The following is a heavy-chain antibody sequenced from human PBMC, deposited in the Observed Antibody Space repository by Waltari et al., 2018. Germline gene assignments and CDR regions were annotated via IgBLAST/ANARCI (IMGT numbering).Heavy chain of an antibody. CDR1: GGSFSGYY. CDR2: INHSGST. D-gene: IGHD3-10*01. V-gene: IGHV4-34*01. CDR3: ARGRLLWFGELLDY. J-gene: IGHJ4*02. Sequence: QVQLQQWGAGLLKPSETLSLTCAVYGGSFSGYYWSWIRQPPGKGLEWIGKINHSGSTNYNPSLKSRVTISVDTSKNQFSLKLSSVTAADTAVYYCARGRLLWFGELLDYWGQGTLVTVSS.